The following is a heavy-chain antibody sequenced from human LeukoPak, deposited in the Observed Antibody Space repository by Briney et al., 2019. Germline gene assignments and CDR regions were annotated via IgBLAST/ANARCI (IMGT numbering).Heavy chain of an antibody. Sequence: PGRSLRLSCAASGFTFDDYAMHWVRQAPGKGLEWVSGISWNSGSIGYADSVKGRFTISRDNAKNSLYLQMNNLRAEDTALYYCAKEVYYYDSSGTQAYFDYWGQGTLVTVSS. D-gene: IGHD3-22*01. J-gene: IGHJ4*02. V-gene: IGHV3-9*01. CDR3: AKEVYYYDSSGTQAYFDY. CDR2: ISWNSGSI. CDR1: GFTFDDYA.